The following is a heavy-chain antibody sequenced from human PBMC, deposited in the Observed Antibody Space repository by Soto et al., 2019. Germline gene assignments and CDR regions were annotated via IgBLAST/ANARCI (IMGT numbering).Heavy chain of an antibody. J-gene: IGHJ6*02. Sequence: SQTLPLTCAISGDNVSSNSAAWNWIRQSPSRGLEWLGRTYYRSKWYNDYAESVKSRITINPDTSKNHFSLQLNSVTPEDTAVYSCARESGGSTWYLSADRYYFYVMDVWGQLTSV. D-gene: IGHD6-13*01. CDR3: ARESGGSTWYLSADRYYFYVMDV. CDR1: GDNVSSNSAA. V-gene: IGHV6-1*01. CDR2: TYYRSKWYN.